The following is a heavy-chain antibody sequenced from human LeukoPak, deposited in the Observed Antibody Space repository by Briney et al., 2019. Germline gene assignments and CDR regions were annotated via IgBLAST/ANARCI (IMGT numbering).Heavy chain of an antibody. CDR1: GFMFTDHA. V-gene: IGHV3-23*01. CDR2: ISGSGGST. D-gene: IGHD6-13*01. J-gene: IGHJ4*02. Sequence: GGSLRLSCAASGFMFTDHALSWVRQAPGKGLEWVSAISGSGGSTYYADSVKGRFTISRDNSKNTLYLQMNSLRAEDTAVYYCAKGYSSSWPYFDYWGQGTLVTVSS. CDR3: AKGYSSSWPYFDY.